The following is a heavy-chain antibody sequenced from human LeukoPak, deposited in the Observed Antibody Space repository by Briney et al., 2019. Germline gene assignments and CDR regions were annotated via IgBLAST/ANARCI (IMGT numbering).Heavy chain of an antibody. V-gene: IGHV1-69*13. CDR3: ARASRVGQWLAKERSYYYYGMDV. CDR1: GGTFSSYA. D-gene: IGHD6-19*01. CDR2: IIPIFGTA. Sequence: SVKVSCKASGGTFSSYAISWVRQAPGQGLEWMGGIIPIFGTANYAQKFQGRVTITADEPTSTAYMELSSLRSEDTAVYYCARASRVGQWLAKERSYYYYGMDVWGQGTTVTVSS. J-gene: IGHJ6*02.